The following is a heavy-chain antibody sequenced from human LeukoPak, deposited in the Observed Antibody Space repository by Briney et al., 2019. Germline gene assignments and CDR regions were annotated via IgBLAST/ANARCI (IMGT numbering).Heavy chain of an antibody. CDR3: VRGGTYWTVS. CDR2: IKPDGSEK. CDR1: GFVFSASY. V-gene: IGHV3-7*01. J-gene: IGHJ5*01. Sequence: GGSLRLSCAASGFVFSASYMSWVRKAPGKGLEWVATIKPDGSEKYHVDSVSGRFTISRDNTNDSLFLQMNSLRVDDTAVYYCVRGGTYWTVSWGQGTLVNV.